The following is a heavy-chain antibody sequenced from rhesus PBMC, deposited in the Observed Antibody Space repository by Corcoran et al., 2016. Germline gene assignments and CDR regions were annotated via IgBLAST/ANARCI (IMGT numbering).Heavy chain of an antibody. J-gene: IGHJ4*01. CDR1: GGPISDTSS. D-gene: IGHD4-35*01. CDR2: IYGSGGRT. Sequence: QVQLQESGPGLVKPSETLALPCTVPGGPISDTSSWNWIRQPPGKDLEWRGRIYGSGGRTSYNPSLKSRVTISKDTSKNQFSPKLSSVTAADTAVYYCASGNYKYYFDYWGQGVLVTVSS. CDR3: ASGNYKYYFDY. V-gene: IGHV4-92*01.